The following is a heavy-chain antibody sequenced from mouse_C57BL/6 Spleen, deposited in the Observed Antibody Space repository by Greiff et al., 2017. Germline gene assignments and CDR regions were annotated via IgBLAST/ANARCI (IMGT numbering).Heavy chain of an antibody. D-gene: IGHD2-3*01. CDR3: ARYNDGYYDYFDV. CDR1: GFTFTDYY. V-gene: IGHV7-3*01. Sequence: EVNLVESGGGLVQPGGSLSLSCAASGFTFTDYYMSWVRQPPGKALEWLGFIRNKANGYTTEYSASVKGRFTISRDNSQSILYLQMHALRAEYSATYYCARYNDGYYDYFDVWGTGTTVTVSS. J-gene: IGHJ1*03. CDR2: IRNKANGYTT.